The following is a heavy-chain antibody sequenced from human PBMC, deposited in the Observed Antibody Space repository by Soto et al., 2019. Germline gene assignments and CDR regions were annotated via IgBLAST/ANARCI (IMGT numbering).Heavy chain of an antibody. CDR2: INPNGGDT. CDR1: GYLTGYY. J-gene: IGHJ4*02. D-gene: IGHD3-3*01. V-gene: IGHV1-2*04. CDR3: ARSGVGVGFQVDN. Sequence: QVQLVQSGAEVKEPGASVKVSCKASGYLTGYYIHWIRQAPGQGLEWMGWINPNGGDTDYAQNFQGWVTMSRDTSITTAYMELKRLRFDDTAVYYCARSGVGVGFQVDNWGQGTLVTVSS.